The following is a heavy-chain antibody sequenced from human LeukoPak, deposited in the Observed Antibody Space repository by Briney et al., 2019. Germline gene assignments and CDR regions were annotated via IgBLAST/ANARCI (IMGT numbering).Heavy chain of an antibody. Sequence: SETLSLTCTVSGDSISSSNYYWGWIRQPPGNGLEWIGSISYRGNTYFSSSLKSRVTISVDMSKNQFSLRLSSMTAADRAVYYCARGQLALYYYNGLDVWGQGTTVTVSS. CDR3: ARGQLALYYYNGLDV. J-gene: IGHJ6*02. CDR1: GDSISSSNYY. D-gene: IGHD1-1*01. CDR2: ISYRGNT. V-gene: IGHV4-39*01.